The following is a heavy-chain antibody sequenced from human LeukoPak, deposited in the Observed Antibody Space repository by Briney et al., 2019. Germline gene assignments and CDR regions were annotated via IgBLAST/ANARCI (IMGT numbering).Heavy chain of an antibody. V-gene: IGHV4-31*03. CDR1: GGSISSGGYY. CDR3: ARGRGGSPLSHYYGMDV. Sequence: SQTLSLTCTVSGGSISSGGYYWSWIRQHPGKGLEWIGYIYYSGSTYYNPSLKSRVTISVDTSKNQFSLKLSSVTAADTAVYYCARGRGGSPLSHYYGMDVWGQGTTVTVSS. CDR2: IYYSGST. D-gene: IGHD2-15*01. J-gene: IGHJ6*02.